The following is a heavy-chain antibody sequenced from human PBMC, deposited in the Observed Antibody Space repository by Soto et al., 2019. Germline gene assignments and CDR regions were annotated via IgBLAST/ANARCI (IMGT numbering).Heavy chain of an antibody. D-gene: IGHD2-2*01. CDR3: PADLSFAAACCSSCSCYRSYGMDL. CDR1: GFPFSDAR. V-gene: IGHV3-15*01. J-gene: IGHJ6*02. Sequence: GGSLRLSCAASGFPFSDARIRWVRQPPGKGLEWVGRIKSNTDGGATDYAAPVKCRFTISRDESKNTLYLQMNSLTTADTAAYDCPADLSFAAACCSSCSCYRSYGMDLWGQGTTVTVSS. CDR2: IKSNTDGGAT.